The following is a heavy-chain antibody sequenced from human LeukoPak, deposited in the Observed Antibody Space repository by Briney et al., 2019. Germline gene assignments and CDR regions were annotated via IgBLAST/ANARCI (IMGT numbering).Heavy chain of an antibody. CDR2: ISGSGGST. V-gene: IGHV3-23*01. D-gene: IGHD1-26*01. CDR1: GFTFSSYA. Sequence: GGSLRLSCAASGFTFSSYAMSWVRQAPGKGLEWVSAISGSGGSTYYADPVKGRFTISRDNSKNTLYLQMNSLRAEDTAVYYCAKDLGQWELLSYYYYYYMDVWGKGTTVTVSS. J-gene: IGHJ6*03. CDR3: AKDLGQWELLSYYYYYYMDV.